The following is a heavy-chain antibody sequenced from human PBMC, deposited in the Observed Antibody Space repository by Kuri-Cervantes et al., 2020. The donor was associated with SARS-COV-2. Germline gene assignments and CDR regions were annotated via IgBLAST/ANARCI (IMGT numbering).Heavy chain of an antibody. V-gene: IGHV3-74*01. Sequence: ETLSLTCAASGFTFSSYWMHWVRQAPGKGLVWVSHINSDGSSTSYADSVKGRFTISRDNSKNTLYLQMNSLRAEDTAVYYCAREGDIVVVHDAFDIWGQGTMVTVSS. CDR2: INSDGSST. CDR3: AREGDIVVVHDAFDI. J-gene: IGHJ3*02. CDR1: GFTFSSYW. D-gene: IGHD2-2*01.